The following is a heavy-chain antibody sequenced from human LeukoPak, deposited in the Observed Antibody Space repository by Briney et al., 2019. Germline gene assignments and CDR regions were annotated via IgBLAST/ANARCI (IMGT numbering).Heavy chain of an antibody. V-gene: IGHV3-30-3*01. D-gene: IGHD4-17*01. Sequence: GGSLRLSCAASGFTFSSYAMHWVRQAPGKGLEWVAVISYDGSNKYYADSVKGRFTIPRDNSKNTLYPQMNSLRAEDTAVYYCARSPVTTLSYFDYWGQGTLVTVSS. CDR1: GFTFSSYA. J-gene: IGHJ4*02. CDR3: ARSPVTTLSYFDY. CDR2: ISYDGSNK.